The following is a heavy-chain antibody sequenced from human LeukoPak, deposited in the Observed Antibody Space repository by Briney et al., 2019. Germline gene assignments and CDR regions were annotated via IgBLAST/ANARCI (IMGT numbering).Heavy chain of an antibody. J-gene: IGHJ5*02. CDR2: INHSGST. D-gene: IGHD4-11*01. Sequence: SETLSLTCAVYGGSFSGYYWSWIRQPPGKGLEWIGEINHSGSTNYNPSLKSRVTISVDTSKNQFSLKLSSVTAADTAVYYCARVSNYGNWFDPWGQGTLVTVSS. CDR1: GGSFSGYY. V-gene: IGHV4-34*01. CDR3: ARVSNYGNWFDP.